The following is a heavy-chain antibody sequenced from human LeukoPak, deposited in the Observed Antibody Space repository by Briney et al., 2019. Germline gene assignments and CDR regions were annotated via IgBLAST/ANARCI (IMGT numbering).Heavy chain of an antibody. CDR1: GFTFSSYS. J-gene: IGHJ4*02. CDR3: ARDRDYYDSSGYRASDY. Sequence: GGSLTLSCAASGFTFSSYSMNWGRQAPGKGQEWGSSISSSSSYIYYTDSVKGLFTIYRDNAKTSLYLQMNSMRAEDTAVYYCARDRDYYDSSGYRASDYWGQGTLVTVSS. CDR2: ISSSSSYI. D-gene: IGHD3-22*01. V-gene: IGHV3-21*01.